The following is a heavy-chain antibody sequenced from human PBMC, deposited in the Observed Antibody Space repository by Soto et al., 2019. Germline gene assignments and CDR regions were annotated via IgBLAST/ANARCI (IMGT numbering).Heavy chain of an antibody. Sequence: SETLSLTCTVSGYSISSGYCWSWIRQPPGKGLEWIGEINHSGSTNYNPSLKSRVTISVDTSKNQFSLKLSSVTAADTAVYYCAGSLRYFDWDYYYYGMDVWGQGTTVTVYS. CDR3: AGSLRYFDWDYYYYGMDV. V-gene: IGHV4-38-2*02. J-gene: IGHJ6*02. CDR1: GYSISSGYC. D-gene: IGHD3-9*01. CDR2: INHSGST.